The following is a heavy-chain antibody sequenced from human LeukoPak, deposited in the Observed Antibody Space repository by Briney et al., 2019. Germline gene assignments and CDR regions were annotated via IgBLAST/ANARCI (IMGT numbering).Heavy chain of an antibody. J-gene: IGHJ3*01. V-gene: IGHV7-4-1*02. Sequence: ASVKVSCKASGYTFTSYAMNWVRQAPGQGLEWMGWINTNTGNPTYAQGFTGRFVFPLDTSVSTAYLQISSLKAEDTAVYYCARDHVKLTSSFHPFDAFDVWGQGTLVTVSS. CDR1: GYTFTSYA. D-gene: IGHD2-2*01. CDR3: ARDHVKLTSSFHPFDAFDV. CDR2: INTNTGNP.